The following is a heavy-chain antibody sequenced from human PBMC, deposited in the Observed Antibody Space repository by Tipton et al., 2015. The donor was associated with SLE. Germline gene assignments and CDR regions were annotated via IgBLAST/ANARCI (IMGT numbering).Heavy chain of an antibody. Sequence: TLSLTCTVSGGPISSGDYFWSWIRQHPGKGLEWIGYIFYTGSTDYNPSPKSRLTISVDTSKNEFSLALSSMAAADTAMYFCSRERDCGSDCFGSYYYHMDVWGKGTTVIVSS. CDR3: SRERDCGSDCFGSYYYHMDV. CDR2: IFYTGST. D-gene: IGHD2-21*01. J-gene: IGHJ6*03. CDR1: GGPISSGDYF. V-gene: IGHV4-31*03.